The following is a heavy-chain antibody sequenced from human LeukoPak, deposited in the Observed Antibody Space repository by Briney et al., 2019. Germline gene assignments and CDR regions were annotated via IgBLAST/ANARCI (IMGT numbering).Heavy chain of an antibody. D-gene: IGHD4-17*01. CDR1: GGSISSGY. CDR3: AGGSGASWFDP. Sequence: PSETLSLTCSVSGGSISSGYWSWIRQPPGKGLEWIAYMYNNGGSNYNPSLKSRVTISLDTSKNQFSLKLSSVTAADTAVYYCAGGSGASWFDPWGQGTLVTVSS. J-gene: IGHJ5*02. CDR2: MYNNGGS. V-gene: IGHV4-59*01.